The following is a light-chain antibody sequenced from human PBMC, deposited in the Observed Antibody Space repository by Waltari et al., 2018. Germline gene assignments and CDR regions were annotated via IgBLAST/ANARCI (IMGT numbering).Light chain of an antibody. J-gene: IGLJ2*01. Sequence: QSVLTQPPSASGAPGQRVTISCSGSSSNIGSNFVYWYQQLPGTAPKLLIYRNTRRPSGVPDLVAGSRSGTSASRAISGLRSEDEAHYYCAAWDDSLEEVFGGGTKLTVL. CDR3: AAWDDSLEEV. CDR2: RNT. CDR1: SSNIGSNF. V-gene: IGLV1-47*01.